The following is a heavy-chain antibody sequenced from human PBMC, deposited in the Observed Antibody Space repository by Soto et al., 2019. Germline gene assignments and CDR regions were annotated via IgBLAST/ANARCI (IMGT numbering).Heavy chain of an antibody. V-gene: IGHV1-18*01. D-gene: IGHD3-22*01. CDR1: GYSFATSG. J-gene: IGHJ4*02. CDR3: AGAGQYYDSSGYAN. Sequence: QVKLVQSGPEVKQPGASMKVSCKASGYSFATSGISWVRQAPGQGLEWMGWISAYNGNTNYDQKLQDRVTMTPDTSTSTAYLELRNLRADATADYYCAGAGQYYDSSGYANWGQGTLVTVSS. CDR2: ISAYNGNT.